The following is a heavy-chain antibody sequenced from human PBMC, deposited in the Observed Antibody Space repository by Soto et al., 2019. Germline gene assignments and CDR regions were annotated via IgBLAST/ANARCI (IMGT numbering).Heavy chain of an antibody. CDR2: ISRGGSTT. D-gene: IGHD6-6*01. Sequence: PGGSLRLSCVASGFTFSTYAMNWVRLAPGKGLEWISVISRGGSTTHYADSVKGRFSISRDNSKNTLYLQMNSLRAEDTAVYFCAKRRSSSTFDYWGQGTLVTVSS. J-gene: IGHJ4*02. CDR1: GFTFSTYA. CDR3: AKRRSSSTFDY. V-gene: IGHV3-23*01.